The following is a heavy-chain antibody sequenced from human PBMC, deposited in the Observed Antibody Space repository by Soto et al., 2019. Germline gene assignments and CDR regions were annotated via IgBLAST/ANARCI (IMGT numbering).Heavy chain of an antibody. CDR3: ARGIEVRCTSDRCYTGDWFDP. V-gene: IGHV4-38-2*01. D-gene: IGHD2-2*02. CDR1: GNSIRSGYS. J-gene: IGHJ5*02. Sequence: PSETLSLTCGVSGNSIRSGYSWGWIRQPPGKGLEWIGSMYHSGNTHYIPSLKTRVTISGDTSKNQFSLKLSSVTAADTAVYFCARGIEVRCTSDRCYTGDWFDPWGQGTLVTVSS. CDR2: MYHSGNT.